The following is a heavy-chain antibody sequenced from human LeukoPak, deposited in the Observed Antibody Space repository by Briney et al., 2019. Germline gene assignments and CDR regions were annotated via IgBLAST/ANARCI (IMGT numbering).Heavy chain of an antibody. CDR1: GFTFSSYA. CDR2: ISYDGSNK. V-gene: IGHV3-30*04. Sequence: GRSLRLSCAASGFTFSSYAMHWVRQAPGKGLEWVAVISYDGSNKYYADSVKGRFTISRDNSKNTLYLQMNSLRAEDTAVYYCARSDCSSTSCYVRDLDYWGQGTLVIVSS. D-gene: IGHD2-2*01. CDR3: ARSDCSSTSCYVRDLDY. J-gene: IGHJ4*02.